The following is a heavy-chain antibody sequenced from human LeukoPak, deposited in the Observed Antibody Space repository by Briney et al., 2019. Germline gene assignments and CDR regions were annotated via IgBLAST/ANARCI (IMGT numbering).Heavy chain of an antibody. CDR3: AKDAGPRGTYSGLFDY. J-gene: IGHJ4*02. Sequence: GGSLRLSCATSGFTFTNYAMTWVRQAPGKGLEWVSGIAGSGGSTFYADSVKGRFTISRDNSKKELYLQTNSLRAEDTAVYYCAKDAGPRGTYSGLFDYWGQGTLVSVSS. D-gene: IGHD1-26*01. V-gene: IGHV3-23*01. CDR1: GFTFTNYA. CDR2: IAGSGGST.